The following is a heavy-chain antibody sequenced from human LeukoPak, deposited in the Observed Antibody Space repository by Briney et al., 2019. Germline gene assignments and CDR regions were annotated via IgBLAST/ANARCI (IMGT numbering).Heavy chain of an antibody. Sequence: SETLSLTCTVSGGSISSYYWSWIRQPPGKGLEWIGEIYHSGSTNYNPSLKSRVTISVDKSKNQFSLKLSSVTAADTAVYYCARVSNYGDLYFDYWGQGTLVTVSS. D-gene: IGHD4-17*01. CDR3: ARVSNYGDLYFDY. CDR2: IYHSGST. V-gene: IGHV4-59*12. CDR1: GGSISSYY. J-gene: IGHJ4*02.